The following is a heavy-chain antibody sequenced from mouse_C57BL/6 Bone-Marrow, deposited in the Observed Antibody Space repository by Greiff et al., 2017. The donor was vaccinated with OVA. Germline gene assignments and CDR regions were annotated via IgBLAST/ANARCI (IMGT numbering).Heavy chain of an antibody. CDR1: GYTFTSYW. J-gene: IGHJ3*01. CDR2: IYPGSGST. V-gene: IGHV1-55*01. Sequence: VQLQQPGAELVKPGASVKMSCKASGYTFTSYWITWVKQRPGQGLEWIGDIYPGSGSTNYNEKFKSKATLTVDTSSSTAYMQLSSLTSEDSAVYYFARKAFYYYGSRAWFAYWGQGTLVTVSA. CDR3: ARKAFYYYGSRAWFAY. D-gene: IGHD1-1*01.